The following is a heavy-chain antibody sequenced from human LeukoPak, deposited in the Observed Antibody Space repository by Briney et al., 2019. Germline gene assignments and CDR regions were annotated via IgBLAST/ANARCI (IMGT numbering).Heavy chain of an antibody. J-gene: IGHJ4*02. V-gene: IGHV1-46*01. CDR1: GYTFTSYY. Sequence: ASVKVSCKASGYTFTSYYMHWVRQAPGQGLEWMGIINPSGGSTSSAQKFQGRVTMTRDTSTSTVYMELSSLRSEDTAVYYCARDPYCSSISCPAYFDYWGQGTLVTVSS. CDR3: ARDPYCSSISCPAYFDY. D-gene: IGHD2-2*01. CDR2: INPSGGST.